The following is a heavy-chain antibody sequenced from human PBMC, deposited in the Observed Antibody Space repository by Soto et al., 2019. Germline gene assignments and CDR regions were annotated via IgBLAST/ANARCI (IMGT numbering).Heavy chain of an antibody. CDR2: IIAYNGNT. D-gene: IGHD5-18*01. Sequence: QFQLVQSGAEVKKPGASVKVSCKASGYTFTSYGISWVRQAPGQGLDWMGWIIAYNGNTNYAQKLQGRVTMTTDTSKSTAYMELRSLRSDDTAVYYCARTPQESYGIGINGWFDPWGQGTIVTVSS. CDR3: ARTPQESYGIGINGWFDP. J-gene: IGHJ5*02. V-gene: IGHV1-18*04. CDR1: GYTFTSYG.